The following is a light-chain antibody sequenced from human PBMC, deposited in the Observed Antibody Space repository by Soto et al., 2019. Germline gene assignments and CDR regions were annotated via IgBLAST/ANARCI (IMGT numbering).Light chain of an antibody. CDR1: STDVFGSNF. CDR3: SLYVGRNLLL. J-gene: IGLJ1*01. Sequence: QSALAQPPSASGSPGQSVTISCTGTSTDVFGSNFVSWYQQHPGKAPKLMIYEVTERPSGVPDRFSGSKSGNTASLTVSGLQPEDEADFFCSLYVGRNLLLFGTGTKVTVL. CDR2: EVT. V-gene: IGLV2-8*01.